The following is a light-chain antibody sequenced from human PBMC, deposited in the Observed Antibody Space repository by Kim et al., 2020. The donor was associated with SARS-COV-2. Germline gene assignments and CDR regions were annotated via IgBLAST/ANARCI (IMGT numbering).Light chain of an antibody. J-gene: IGLJ2*01. CDR3: SSYAGNDIVL. Sequence: QSALTQPPSASGSPGQSVTISCTGTSSDVGGHVYVSWYQQHPGRAPKLMIFEVNKRPSGVPDRFSSSKSGNTAFLTVSGLRADDEADYYCSSYAGNDIVLFGGGTKLAVL. CDR2: EVN. CDR1: SSDVGGHVY. V-gene: IGLV2-8*01.